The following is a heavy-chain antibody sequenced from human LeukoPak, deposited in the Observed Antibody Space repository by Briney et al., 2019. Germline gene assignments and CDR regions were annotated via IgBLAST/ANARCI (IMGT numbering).Heavy chain of an antibody. CDR3: AKDRGDTHNSGYFVY. J-gene: IGHJ4*02. V-gene: IGHV4-61*02. CDR1: GDSISSGSFY. Sequence: SETLSLTCTVSGDSISSGSFYWSWIRQSAEKGLEWIGRIYTSGGTDYNPSLKGRVTISVDKSKNQFSLKLSSVTAADTAVYYCAKDRGDTHNSGYFVYWGQGTLVTVSS. D-gene: IGHD3-10*01. CDR2: IYTSGGT.